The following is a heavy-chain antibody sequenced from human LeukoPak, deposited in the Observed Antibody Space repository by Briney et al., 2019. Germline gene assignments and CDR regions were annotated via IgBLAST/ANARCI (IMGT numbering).Heavy chain of an antibody. V-gene: IGHV1-18*01. D-gene: IGHD1-26*01. J-gene: IGHJ4*02. Sequence: AASVKVSCKASGYTFTSYGISWVRQAPGQGLEWMGWISAYNGNTNYAQKLQGRVTMTTDTSTSTAYMELRSLRSDDTAVYYCARRHSGSYYKKYYFDYWGQGTLVTVSS. CDR2: ISAYNGNT. CDR1: GYTFTSYG. CDR3: ARRHSGSYYKKYYFDY.